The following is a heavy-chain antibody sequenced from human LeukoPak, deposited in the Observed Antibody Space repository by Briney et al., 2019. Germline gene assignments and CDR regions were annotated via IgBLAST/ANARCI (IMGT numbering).Heavy chain of an antibody. CDR1: GFTFSSYS. D-gene: IGHD2-2*02. Sequence: GGSLRLSCAASGFTFSSYSMNWVRQAPGKGLEWVSSISSSSSYRDYADSVKGRFTISRDNDKNSLYLHMNSLRAEDTAVYYCARWRRCSSTSCYTGYYYMDVWGKGTTVTVSS. CDR2: ISSSSSYR. V-gene: IGHV3-21*01. CDR3: ARWRRCSSTSCYTGYYYMDV. J-gene: IGHJ6*03.